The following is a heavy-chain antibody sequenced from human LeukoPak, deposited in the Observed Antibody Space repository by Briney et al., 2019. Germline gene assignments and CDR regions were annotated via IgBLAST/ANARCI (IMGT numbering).Heavy chain of an antibody. V-gene: IGHV3-30-3*01. CDR1: GFTFSNYT. CDR3: VATSGSSTN. CDR2: VSYGGSIK. D-gene: IGHD2-2*01. Sequence: GGSLRLSCVASGFTFSNYTMHWVRQAPGKGLEWEAVVSYGGSIKYYADSVKSRLTISRDNSENTLYLQMNSLRAEDTAVYYCVATSGSSTNWGQGTLVTVSS. J-gene: IGHJ4*02.